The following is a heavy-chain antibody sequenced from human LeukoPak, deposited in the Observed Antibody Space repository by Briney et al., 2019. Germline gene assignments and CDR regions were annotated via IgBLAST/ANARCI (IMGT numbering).Heavy chain of an antibody. CDR1: GGSVSSYY. V-gene: IGHV4-59*08. CDR3: ARHSAWGGDFDY. D-gene: IGHD3-10*01. CDR2: IFYIGST. J-gene: IGHJ4*02. Sequence: SETLSLTCTVSGGSVSSYYWTWIRQPPAKGLEWIGYIFYIGSTNYNSSLKSRVTISVDTSKNQFSLKLSSVTAADTAVYYCARHSAWGGDFDYWGQGTLVTVSS.